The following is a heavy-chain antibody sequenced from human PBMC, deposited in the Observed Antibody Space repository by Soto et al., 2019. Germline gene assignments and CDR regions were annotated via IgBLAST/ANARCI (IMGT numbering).Heavy chain of an antibody. CDR1: GGSISSSSYY. CDR3: ARHTISAIAAAAPFDY. Sequence: SETLSLTCTVSGGSISSSSYYWGWIRQPPGKGLEWIGSIYYSGSTYYNPSLKSRVTISVDTSKNQFSLKLSSVTAADTAVYYCARHTISAIAAAAPFDYWGQGTLVTVSS. D-gene: IGHD6-13*01. J-gene: IGHJ4*02. CDR2: IYYSGST. V-gene: IGHV4-39*01.